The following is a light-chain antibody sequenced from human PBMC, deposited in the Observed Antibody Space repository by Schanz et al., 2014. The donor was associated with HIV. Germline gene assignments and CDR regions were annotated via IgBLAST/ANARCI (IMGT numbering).Light chain of an antibody. CDR3: QCYDSSLRDVV. J-gene: IGLJ2*01. V-gene: IGLV1-40*01. CDR2: GNS. Sequence: QSVLTQPPSASGTPGQRVTISCSGSSSNIGAGYDVHWYQQLPGTAPKLLIYGNSNRPSGVPDRFSGSKSGTSASLAITGLQAEDEANYYCQCYDSSLRDVVFGGGTKLTVL. CDR1: SSNIGAGYD.